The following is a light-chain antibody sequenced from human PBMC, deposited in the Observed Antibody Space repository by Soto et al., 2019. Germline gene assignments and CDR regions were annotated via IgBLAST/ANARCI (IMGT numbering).Light chain of an antibody. V-gene: IGKV3-15*01. CDR1: QSVMNN. Sequence: EIVMTQSPATLSVSPGERVTLSCRASQSVMNNLAWYQHKPGQAHRLLISSASTGTTVNPARFPVSGYGTDFTLTINSLRSEECGFCYCHQCQFWPVTFGGGTNVAT. CDR2: SAS. J-gene: IGKJ4*01. CDR3: HQCQFWPVT.